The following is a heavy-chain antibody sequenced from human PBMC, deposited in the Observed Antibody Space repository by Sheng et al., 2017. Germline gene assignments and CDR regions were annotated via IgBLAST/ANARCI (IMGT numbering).Heavy chain of an antibody. CDR1: GYTFTNYF. V-gene: IGHV1-2*02. D-gene: IGHD4-17*01. Sequence: QVQLVQSGAEVKKPGASVKVSCKASGYTFTNYFMHWMRQAPGQGLEWMGWINPSSGDTNYAQKFQGRVTMTRDTSISTAYMELSRLRSDDTAVYYCVRDRAGATTVTWGQGTLVTVSS. CDR2: INPSSGDT. J-gene: IGHJ5*02. CDR3: VRDRAGATTVT.